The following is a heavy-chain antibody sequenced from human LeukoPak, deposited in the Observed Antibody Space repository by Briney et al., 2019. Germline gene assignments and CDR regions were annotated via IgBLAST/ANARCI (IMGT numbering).Heavy chain of an antibody. V-gene: IGHV3-53*01. J-gene: IGHJ4*02. D-gene: IGHD6-13*01. CDR3: ATDGSWTPLHS. CDR1: GFTVSSNS. CDR2: IYSDNT. Sequence: TGGSLRLSCTVSGFTVSSNSMSWVRQAPGKGLEWVSFIYSDNTHYSDSVKGRFTISRDNSKNTLYLQMNSLRAEDTAVYYCATDGSWTPLHSWGQGTLVTVSS.